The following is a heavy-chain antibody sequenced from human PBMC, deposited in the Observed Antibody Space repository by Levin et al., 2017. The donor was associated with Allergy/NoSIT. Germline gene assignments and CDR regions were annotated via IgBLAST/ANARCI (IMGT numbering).Heavy chain of an antibody. CDR3: ARGLCVAGGSCYSRFDY. Sequence: SETLSLTCAVYGGSFSGYYWSWIRQPPGKGLEWIGEINHSGSTNYNPSLKSRVTISVDTSKNQFSLKLSSVTAADTAVYYCARGLCVAGGSCYSRFDYWGQGTLVTVSS. CDR1: GGSFSGYY. V-gene: IGHV4-34*01. CDR2: INHSGST. D-gene: IGHD2-15*01. J-gene: IGHJ4*02.